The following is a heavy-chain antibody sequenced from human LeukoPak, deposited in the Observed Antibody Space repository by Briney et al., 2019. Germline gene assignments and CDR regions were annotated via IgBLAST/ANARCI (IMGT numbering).Heavy chain of an antibody. D-gene: IGHD2-2*01. Sequence: GASVKVSCKASGYTFTDYYMHWVQQAPGKGLEWMGRVDPEDGETIYAEKFQGRVTITADTSTDTAYMELSSLRSEDTAVYYCARDPYCSSTSCYAGPEPFDLWGRGTLVTVSS. CDR3: ARDPYCSSTSCYAGPEPFDL. CDR2: VDPEDGET. CDR1: GYTFTDYY. V-gene: IGHV1-69-2*01. J-gene: IGHJ2*01.